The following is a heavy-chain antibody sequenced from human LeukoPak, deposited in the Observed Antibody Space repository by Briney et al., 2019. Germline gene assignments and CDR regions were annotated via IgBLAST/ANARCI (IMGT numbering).Heavy chain of an antibody. CDR1: GFTFSSYW. CDR2: IKQDGSEK. CDR3: AREEDSYGSNWFDP. D-gene: IGHD5-18*01. Sequence: GGSLRLSCAASGFTFSSYWMSWVRQAPGKGPEWVANIKQDGSEKYYVDSVKGRFTISRDNAKNSLYLQMNSLRAEDTAVYYCAREEDSYGSNWFDPWGQGTLVTVSS. V-gene: IGHV3-7*01. J-gene: IGHJ5*02.